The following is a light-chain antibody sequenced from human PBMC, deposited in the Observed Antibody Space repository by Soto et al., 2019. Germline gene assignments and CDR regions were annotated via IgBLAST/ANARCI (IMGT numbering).Light chain of an antibody. Sequence: DIQMTQSPSTLSASVGDRVTITCRASQSISSWLAWYQQKPGKAPKLLIYKASTLESGVPSNFSGSGSGTEFSLTISSLQPEDVATYYCQQYNAYPWTLGQGTKVDIK. V-gene: IGKV1-5*03. CDR2: KAS. CDR3: QQYNAYPWT. CDR1: QSISSW. J-gene: IGKJ1*01.